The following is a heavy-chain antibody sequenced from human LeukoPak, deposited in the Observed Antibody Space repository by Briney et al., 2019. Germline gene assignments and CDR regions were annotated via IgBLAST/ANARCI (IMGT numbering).Heavy chain of an antibody. CDR3: ARRVVESAVITERNWLDP. CDR2: MCYSGST. D-gene: IGHD4-11*01. Sequence: SETLSLTCTVAGDSLSSYCWSRVRQPPGKGLEWIGSMCYSGSTNYNPSLKSRVTISIDTSKNQFSLKLSSVTTADTAVYYCARRVVESAVITERNWLDPWGQGTLVTVSS. J-gene: IGHJ5*02. CDR1: GDSLSSYC. V-gene: IGHV4-59*08.